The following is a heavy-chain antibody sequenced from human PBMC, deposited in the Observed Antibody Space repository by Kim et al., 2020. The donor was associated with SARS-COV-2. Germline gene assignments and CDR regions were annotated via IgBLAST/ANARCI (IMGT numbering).Heavy chain of an antibody. J-gene: IGHJ4*02. D-gene: IGHD3-10*01. CDR2: GSI. V-gene: IGHV3-9*01. CDR3: AKDSRGFPD. Sequence: GSIGYADSVKCRFTISRDNAKNSLYMQMNSRRAEDTALYYCAKDSRGFPDWGQGTLVTVSS.